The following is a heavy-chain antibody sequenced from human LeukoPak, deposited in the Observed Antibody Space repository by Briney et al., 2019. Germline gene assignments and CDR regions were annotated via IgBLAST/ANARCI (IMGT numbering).Heavy chain of an antibody. CDR2: INPNSGGT. J-gene: IGHJ6*03. D-gene: IGHD5-18*01. CDR1: GGTFSSDA. CDR3: ARAELGGYSYGYRSGGNYYYMDV. V-gene: IGHV1-2*02. Sequence: ASVKVSCKASGGTFSSDAISWVRQAPGQGLEWMGWINPNSGGTNYAQKFQGRVTMTRDTSISTAYMELSRLRSEDTAVYYCARAELGGYSYGYRSGGNYYYMDVWGKGTTVTVSS.